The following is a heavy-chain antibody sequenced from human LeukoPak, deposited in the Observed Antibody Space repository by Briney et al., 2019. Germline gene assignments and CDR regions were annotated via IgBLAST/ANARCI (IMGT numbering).Heavy chain of an antibody. D-gene: IGHD2-15*01. Sequence: SETLSLTCTVSGGSISGYYWSWIRQPAGKGPEWIGRMYNSETINYNPSLKSRVTMSLDTSKNHFSLNVTSVTAADTAVYYCARCTDGSGGRAFEIWGQGKMVTVSS. CDR1: GGSISGYY. CDR3: ARCTDGSGGRAFEI. J-gene: IGHJ3*02. V-gene: IGHV4-4*07. CDR2: MYNSETI.